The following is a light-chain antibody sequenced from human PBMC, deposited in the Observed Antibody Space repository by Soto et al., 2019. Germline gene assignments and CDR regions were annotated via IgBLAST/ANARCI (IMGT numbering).Light chain of an antibody. CDR1: QGIRST. V-gene: IGKV3-15*01. CDR3: QHYANWPLT. Sequence: IVMTQSPATLSVSPGEGATLSCRPSQGIRSTLAWYQQKPGQTPRLLIYDTSIRATGAPARFRGSASGTEFTLTITSLQSEDVAIYYCQHYANWPLTFGGGTKVDIK. CDR2: DTS. J-gene: IGKJ4*01.